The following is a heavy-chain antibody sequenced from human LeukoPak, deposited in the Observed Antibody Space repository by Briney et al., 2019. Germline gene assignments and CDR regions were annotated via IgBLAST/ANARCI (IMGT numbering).Heavy chain of an antibody. J-gene: IGHJ4*02. V-gene: IGHV1-3*01. CDR1: GYTFTSYA. D-gene: IGHD2-15*01. CDR3: ASEGYCSGGSCYYPHFDY. Sequence: GASVKVSCKASGYTFTSYAMHWVRQAPGQRLEWMGWINAGNGNTKYSQKFQGRVTITRDTSASTAYMELSSLRSEDTAVYYCASEGYCSGGSCYYPHFDYWGQGTLVTVSS. CDR2: INAGNGNT.